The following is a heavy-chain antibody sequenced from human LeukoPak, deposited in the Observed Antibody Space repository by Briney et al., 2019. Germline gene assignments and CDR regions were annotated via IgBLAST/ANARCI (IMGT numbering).Heavy chain of an antibody. CDR1: GGSISSYY. J-gene: IGHJ6*03. D-gene: IGHD3-22*01. Sequence: PSETLSLTCTVSGGSISSYYWSWIRQPPGKGLEWIGSIYHSGSTYYNPSLKSRVTISVDTSKNQFSLKLSSVTAADTAVYYCAREIDYYDSSGYSRGYYMDVWGKGTTVTVSS. CDR3: AREIDYYDSSGYSRGYYMDV. CDR2: IYHSGST. V-gene: IGHV4-38-2*02.